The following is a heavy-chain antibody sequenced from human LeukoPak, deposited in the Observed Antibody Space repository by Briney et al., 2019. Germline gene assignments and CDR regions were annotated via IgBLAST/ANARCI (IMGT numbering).Heavy chain of an antibody. CDR3: AKVGPYYYDSSGSQIRNDAFDI. D-gene: IGHD3-22*01. CDR1: GFTFSSYS. Sequence: GGSLRLSCAASGFTFSSYSMNWVRQAPGKGLEWVSSISSSSSYIYYADSVKGRFTISRDNAKNSLYLQMNSLRAEDTAVHYCAKVGPYYYDSSGSQIRNDAFDIWGQGTMVTVSS. V-gene: IGHV3-21*01. J-gene: IGHJ3*02. CDR2: ISSSSSYI.